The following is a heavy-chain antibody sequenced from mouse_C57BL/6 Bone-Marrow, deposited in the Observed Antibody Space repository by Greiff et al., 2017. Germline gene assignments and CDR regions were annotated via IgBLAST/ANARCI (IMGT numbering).Heavy chain of an antibody. J-gene: IGHJ1*03. V-gene: IGHV1-18*01. D-gene: IGHD1-1*01. Sequence: VQLQQSGPELVKPGASVKIPCKASGYTFTDYNMDWVKLSHGTSLEWIGDSNPNNGGTIYNQKFKGKPTLTVDKSSSTAYMELRSLTSEDTAVYYCARRDYYGSSYGYFDVWGTGTTVTVAA. CDR2: SNPNNGGT. CDR3: ARRDYYGSSYGYFDV. CDR1: GYTFTDYN.